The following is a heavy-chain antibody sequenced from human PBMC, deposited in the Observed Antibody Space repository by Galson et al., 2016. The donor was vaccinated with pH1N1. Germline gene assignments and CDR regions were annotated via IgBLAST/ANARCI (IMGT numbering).Heavy chain of an antibody. J-gene: IGHJ4*02. V-gene: IGHV4-34*01. D-gene: IGHD5-24*01. CDR1: GGSFSNYQ. CDR3: ARRGRWQQMGF. Sequence: LSLTCAVFGGSFSNYQWTWIRQSPGKGLEWIGEISHTGSTNYNPSLWSRLTISIDTSKSQFSLSLRSVSAADTGIYYCARRGRWQQMGFWGQGPPASVSS. CDR2: ISHTGST.